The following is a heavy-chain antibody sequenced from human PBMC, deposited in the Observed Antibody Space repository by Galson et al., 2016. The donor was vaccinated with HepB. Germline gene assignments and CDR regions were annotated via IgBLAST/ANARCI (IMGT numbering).Heavy chain of an antibody. CDR2: IKQDGSEK. CDR3: FAAGYGMDV. CDR1: GFKFYTYW. J-gene: IGHJ6*02. Sequence: SLRLSCAASGFKFYTYWMSWVRRAPGKGLEWVANIKQDGSEKNYVDSVKGRFTISRDNAKNSLYLQMNSLRVEDTAVYYCFAAGYGMDVWGQGTTVTVSS. V-gene: IGHV3-7*01. D-gene: IGHD6-13*01.